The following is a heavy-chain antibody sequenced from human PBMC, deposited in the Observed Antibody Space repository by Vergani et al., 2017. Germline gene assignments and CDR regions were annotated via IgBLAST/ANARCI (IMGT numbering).Heavy chain of an antibody. V-gene: IGHV4-59*01. D-gene: IGHD1-26*01. Sequence: QVQLQESGPGLVKPSETLSLTCTVSGGSISSYYWSWIRQPPGKGLEWIGYIYYSGSTNYNPSLKSRVTISVATSKNQFSLKLSSVTAADTAVYYCAREGIVGATYFDYWGQGTLVTVSS. J-gene: IGHJ4*02. CDR1: GGSISSYY. CDR3: AREGIVGATYFDY. CDR2: IYYSGST.